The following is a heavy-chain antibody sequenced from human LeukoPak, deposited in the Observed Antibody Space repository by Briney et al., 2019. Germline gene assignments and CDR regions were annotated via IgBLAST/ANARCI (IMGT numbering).Heavy chain of an antibody. CDR3: ARDRGYCSGGRCYSEGLGHMDV. D-gene: IGHD2-15*01. V-gene: IGHV3-21*01. CDR1: GFTFSSYT. Sequence: KPGGSLRLSCAAPGFTFSSYTMSWVRQSPGKGLEWVSSITSSSTYKSYADSLRGRFTISRDNAKNSLYLQMNSLRAEDTAVYYCARDRGYCSGGRCYSEGLGHMDVWGKGTTVTVSS. J-gene: IGHJ6*03. CDR2: ITSSSTYK.